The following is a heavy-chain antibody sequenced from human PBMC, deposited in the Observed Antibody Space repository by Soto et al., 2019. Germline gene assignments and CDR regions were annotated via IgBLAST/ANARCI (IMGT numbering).Heavy chain of an antibody. V-gene: IGHV3-33*01. CDR3: ARDLGSSGEGWY. D-gene: IGHD6-19*01. CDR2: IWYDGSNK. CDR1: GFTFSSYG. J-gene: IGHJ4*02. Sequence: HPGGSLRLSCAASGFTFSSYGMHWVRQAPGKGLEWVAVIWYDGSNKYYADSVKGRFTISRDNSKNTLYLQMNSLRAEDTAVYYCARDLGSSGEGWYWGQGTLVTVSS.